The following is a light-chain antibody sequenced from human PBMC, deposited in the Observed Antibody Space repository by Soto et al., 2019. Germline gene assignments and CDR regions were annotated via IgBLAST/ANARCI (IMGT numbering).Light chain of an antibody. CDR1: SSDVGGYNY. CDR2: EVT. J-gene: IGLJ1*01. V-gene: IGLV2-8*01. Sequence: QSALTQSPSASGSPGQSVTISCIGTSSDVGGYNYVSWYQHHPGKAPKLIIYEVTKRPSGVPDRFSGSRSGTTASLTVSGLQAEDEADYYCASYTGANTFVFGGGTKLTVL. CDR3: ASYTGANTFV.